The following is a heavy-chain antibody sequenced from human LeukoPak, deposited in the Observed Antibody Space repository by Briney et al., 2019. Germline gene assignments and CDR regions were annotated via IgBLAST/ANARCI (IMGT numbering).Heavy chain of an antibody. J-gene: IGHJ4*02. CDR2: IYSGGST. CDR1: GFTVSSNY. V-gene: IGHV3-66*02. D-gene: IGHD4-17*01. Sequence: PGGSLRLSCAASGFTVSSNYMSWVRQAPAKGLEWVSIIYSGGSTYYADSVKGRFTISRDNSKNTLYLQMNSLRAEDTAVYYCESVSVDYACYYFDYWGQGTLVTVSS. CDR3: ESVSVDYACYYFDY.